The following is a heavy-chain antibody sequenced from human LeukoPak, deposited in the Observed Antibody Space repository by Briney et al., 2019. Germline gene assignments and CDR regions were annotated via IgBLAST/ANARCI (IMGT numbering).Heavy chain of an antibody. V-gene: IGHV3-21*01. CDR1: GFTFSSYI. D-gene: IGHD5-24*01. Sequence: GGSLRLSCAASGFTFSSYIMNWVRQAPGKGLEWVSSISSSSSYIYYADSVKGRFTISRDNAKNSLYLQMNSLRAEDTAVYYCARDLREMATIRFDYWGQGTLVTVSS. J-gene: IGHJ4*02. CDR2: ISSSSSYI. CDR3: ARDLREMATIRFDY.